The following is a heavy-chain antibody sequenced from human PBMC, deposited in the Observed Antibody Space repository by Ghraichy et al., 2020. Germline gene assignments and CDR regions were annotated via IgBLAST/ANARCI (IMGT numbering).Heavy chain of an antibody. J-gene: IGHJ3*02. D-gene: IGHD3-22*01. V-gene: IGHV3-21*01. Sequence: GGSLRLSCAASGFTFSSYSMNWVRQAPGKGLEWVSSISSSRSFIYYADSVKGRFTISRDNAKNSLYLQMNSLRAEDTAVYYCARDRALYYYDSSGRDAFDIWGQGTMVTVSS. CDR2: ISSSRSFI. CDR3: ARDRALYYYDSSGRDAFDI. CDR1: GFTFSSYS.